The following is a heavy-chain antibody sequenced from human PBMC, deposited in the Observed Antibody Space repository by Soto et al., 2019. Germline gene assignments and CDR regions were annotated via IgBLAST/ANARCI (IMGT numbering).Heavy chain of an antibody. J-gene: IGHJ3*02. Sequence: SETLSLTFTVSGVSIGCYYWSWIRQPPGKGLEWIGYIYYSGSTNYNPSLKSRVTISVDTSKNQFSLKLSSVTAADTAVYYCARENYYDSSRGNAFDIWGQGTMVT. V-gene: IGHV4-59*01. CDR3: ARENYYDSSRGNAFDI. D-gene: IGHD3-22*01. CDR1: GVSIGCYY. CDR2: IYYSGST.